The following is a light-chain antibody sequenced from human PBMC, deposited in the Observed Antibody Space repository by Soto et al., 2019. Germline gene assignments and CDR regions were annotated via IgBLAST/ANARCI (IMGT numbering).Light chain of an antibody. V-gene: IGLV2-14*01. CDR1: SSDVGGYNY. J-gene: IGLJ2*01. CDR3: NSYTSSSTRV. CDR2: EVN. Sequence: QSALTQPASVSGSPGQSITISCTGTSSDVGGYNYVSWYQQHPGKAPKLMIYEVNNRPSGVSNRFSGSKSGNTASLTISGLQAEDEAVYYCNSYTSSSTRVFGGGTKLTVL.